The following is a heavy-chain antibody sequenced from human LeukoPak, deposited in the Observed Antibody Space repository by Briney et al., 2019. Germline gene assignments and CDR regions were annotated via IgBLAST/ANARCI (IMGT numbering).Heavy chain of an antibody. CDR3: ARGRAVAWVFDL. V-gene: IGHV1-69*13. J-gene: IGHJ2*01. CDR1: GGTFSSYA. CDR2: IIPIFGTA. D-gene: IGHD6-19*01. Sequence: SVKVSCKASGGTFSSYAISWVRQAPGQGLEWMGGIIPIFGTANYAQKFQGRVTITADESTSTAYMELSSLRCEDTAVYYCARGRAVAWVFDLWGRGTLVTVSS.